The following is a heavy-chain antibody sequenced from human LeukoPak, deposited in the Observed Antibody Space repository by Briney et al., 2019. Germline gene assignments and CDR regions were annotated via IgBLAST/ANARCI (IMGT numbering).Heavy chain of an antibody. J-gene: IGHJ2*01. CDR2: ISSSSSYI. CDR3: ARFLKTGYWAHYWYFDL. Sequence: GSLRLSCAASGFTFSDYTMNWVRQAPGKGLEWVSSISSSSSYIDYADSVKGRFTISRDNAKNSLYLQMNSLRAEDTAVYYCARFLKTGYWAHYWYFDLWGRGTLVTVSS. V-gene: IGHV3-21*01. D-gene: IGHD3-9*01. CDR1: GFTFSDYT.